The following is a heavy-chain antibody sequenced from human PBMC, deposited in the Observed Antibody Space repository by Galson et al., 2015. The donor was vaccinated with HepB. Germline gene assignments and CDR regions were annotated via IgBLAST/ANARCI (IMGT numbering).Heavy chain of an antibody. CDR1: GFTFSSYS. V-gene: IGHV3-21*01. Sequence: SLRLSCAASGFTFSSYSMNWVRQAPGKGLEWVSSISSSSSYIYYADSVKGRFTISRDNAKNSLYLQMNSLRAEDMAVYYCARDRVVPAATFDYWGQGTLVTVSS. D-gene: IGHD2-2*01. J-gene: IGHJ4*02. CDR2: ISSSSSYI. CDR3: ARDRVVPAATFDY.